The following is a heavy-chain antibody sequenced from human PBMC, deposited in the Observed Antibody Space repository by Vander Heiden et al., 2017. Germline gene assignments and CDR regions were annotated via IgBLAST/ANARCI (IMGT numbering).Heavy chain of an antibody. D-gene: IGHD5-12*01. CDR2: INPSGGTT. V-gene: IGHV1-46*01. CDR1: GYTFTSYY. J-gene: IGHJ4*02. CDR3: ARDTVLSGYLTLDY. Sequence: QVQLVQSGAEVKNPGASVKVSCKASGYTFTSYYMYWVRQGPGQGLEWMGIINPSGGTTNYAQKFQGRVTMTRDTSTSTVYMELSSLRSEDTAMYYCARDTVLSGYLTLDYWGQGTLVTVSS.